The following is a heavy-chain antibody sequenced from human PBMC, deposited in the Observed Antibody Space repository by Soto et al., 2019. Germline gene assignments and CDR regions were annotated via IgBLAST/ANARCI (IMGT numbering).Heavy chain of an antibody. CDR1: GDSVSSNSVA. Sequence: PSQTLSLTCAISGDSVSSNSVAWNWIRQSPSRGLEWLGRTYYRSKWYNDYAVSVRSRITISPDTSKNQFSLQLRSVTLEDTAVYYCLRDPIYCGTPGCFGRWFDPWGQGTLVTVSS. CDR3: LRDPIYCGTPGCFGRWFDP. CDR2: TYYRSKWYN. V-gene: IGHV6-1*01. D-gene: IGHD2-21*01. J-gene: IGHJ5*02.